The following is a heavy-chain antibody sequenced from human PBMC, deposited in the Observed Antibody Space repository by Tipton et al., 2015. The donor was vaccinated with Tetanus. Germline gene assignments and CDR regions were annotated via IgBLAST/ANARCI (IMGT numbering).Heavy chain of an antibody. CDR3: AKEGLSAFDY. Sequence: SLRLSCAASGFTFNSYAMSWVRQAPGKGLEWVSSISAGGASTYYADSVRGRFTFSRDNSRNTLYLQMNSLRAEDTAVYYCAKEGLSAFDYWGQGTLVTVSS. CDR1: GFTFNSYA. D-gene: IGHD6-13*01. J-gene: IGHJ4*02. CDR2: ISAGGAST. V-gene: IGHV3-23*01.